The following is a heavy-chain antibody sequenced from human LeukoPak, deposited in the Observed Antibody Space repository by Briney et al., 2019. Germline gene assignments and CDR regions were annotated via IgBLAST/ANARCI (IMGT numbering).Heavy chain of an antibody. V-gene: IGHV3-43*02. CDR1: GFTFDDYA. Sequence: GGSLRLSCAASGFTFDDYAMHWVRQAPGKGLEWVSLISGDGGYTYYADSLKGRFTVSRDNSKNSLYLQMNSLRTEDTALYYCAKDMGPLGTIWIDYWGQGTLVTVSS. D-gene: IGHD3-3*01. CDR2: ISGDGGYT. CDR3: AKDMGPLGTIWIDY. J-gene: IGHJ4*02.